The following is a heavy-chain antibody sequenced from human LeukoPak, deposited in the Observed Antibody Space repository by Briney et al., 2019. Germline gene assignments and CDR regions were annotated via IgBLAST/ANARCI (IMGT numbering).Heavy chain of an antibody. CDR2: INPNSGGT. CDR1: GYTFTGYY. Sequence: ASVKVSCKASGYTFTGYYMHWVRQAPGQGLEWMGWINPNSGGTNYAQKLQGRVTMTRDTSISTAYMELSRLRSDDTAVYYCARDPPPLYYYDSSGYPPGWFDPWGQGTLVTVSS. D-gene: IGHD3-22*01. V-gene: IGHV1-2*02. CDR3: ARDPPPLYYYDSSGYPPGWFDP. J-gene: IGHJ5*02.